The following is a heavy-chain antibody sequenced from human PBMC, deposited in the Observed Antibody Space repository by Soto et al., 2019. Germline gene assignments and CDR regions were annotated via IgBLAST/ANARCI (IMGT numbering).Heavy chain of an antibody. J-gene: IGHJ4*02. Sequence: PSETLSLTCAVSGGSINNDHWWNWVRQPPGKGLEWIGEIYHSGNTNYNPSLKSRVTISVDKSKNQFSLNLSSVTAADTAVYYCATSYYNFWSGYYLAYFDYWGQGTLVTVSS. CDR1: GGSINNDHW. D-gene: IGHD3-3*01. CDR2: IYHSGNT. V-gene: IGHV4-4*02. CDR3: ATSYYNFWSGYYLAYFDY.